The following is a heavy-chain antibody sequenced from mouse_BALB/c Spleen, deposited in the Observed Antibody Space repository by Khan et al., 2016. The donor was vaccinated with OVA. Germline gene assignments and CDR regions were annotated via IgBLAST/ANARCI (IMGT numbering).Heavy chain of an antibody. V-gene: IGHV3-2*02. CDR2: ISYSGST. D-gene: IGHD1-2*01. J-gene: IGHJ2*01. CDR1: GYSITSGYG. CDR3: ARTARIKY. Sequence: EVQLQESGPGLVKPSQSLSLTCTVTGYSITSGYGWNWIRQFPGNKLEWMGYISYSGSTNYNPSLKSRISLTRDISTNQFFLQLNSVTTEDTATYYCARTARIKYWGQGTTLTVSS.